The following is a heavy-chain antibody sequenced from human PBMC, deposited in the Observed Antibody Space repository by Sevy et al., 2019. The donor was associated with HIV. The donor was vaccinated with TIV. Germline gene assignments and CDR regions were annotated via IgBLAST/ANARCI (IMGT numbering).Heavy chain of an antibody. Sequence: GGSLRLSCTASGFTFSNYDMSWVRQSPGKGLEWVSGIIGTGLSTYYADSVKGRFTISRDNSQNKIYLQMNSLRPEDTAIYYCAKIDCVNAVCYYEDCWGQGTLVTVSS. CDR1: GFTFSNYD. D-gene: IGHD2-8*01. J-gene: IGHJ4*02. CDR2: IIGTGLST. V-gene: IGHV3-23*01. CDR3: AKIDCVNAVCYYEDC.